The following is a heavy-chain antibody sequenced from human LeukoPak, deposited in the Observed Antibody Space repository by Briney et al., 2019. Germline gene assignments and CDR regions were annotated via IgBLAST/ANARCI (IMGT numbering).Heavy chain of an antibody. CDR1: GFTFSSYG. D-gene: IGHD3-22*01. Sequence: GGSLRLSCAASGFTFSSYGMHWVRQAPGKGLEWVAVIWYDGSNKYYADSVKGRFTISRDNSKNTLYLQMNSLRGEDTAVYYCARDRGFSSVPDYWGQGTLVTVSS. J-gene: IGHJ4*02. CDR2: IWYDGSNK. V-gene: IGHV3-33*01. CDR3: ARDRGFSSVPDY.